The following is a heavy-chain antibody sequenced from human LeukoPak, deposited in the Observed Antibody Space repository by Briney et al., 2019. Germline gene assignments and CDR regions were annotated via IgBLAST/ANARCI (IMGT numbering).Heavy chain of an antibody. CDR1: GFTFSSYW. D-gene: IGHD2-2*01. CDR2: IKQDGSEK. CDR3: ARASRRGYCSSTSCYGDV. Sequence: GSLRLSFAASGFTFSSYWMSWVRPAPGKGLEWVANIKQDGSEKYYVDSVKGRFTISRDNAKNSLYLQMNSLRAEDTAVYYCARASRRGYCSSTSCYGDVWGKGTTVTVSS. J-gene: IGHJ6*04. V-gene: IGHV3-7*01.